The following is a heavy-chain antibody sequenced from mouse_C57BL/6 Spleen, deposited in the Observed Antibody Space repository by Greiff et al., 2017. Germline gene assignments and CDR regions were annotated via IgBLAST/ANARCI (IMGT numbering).Heavy chain of an antibody. V-gene: IGHV1-55*01. J-gene: IGHJ4*01. D-gene: IGHD1-1*01. CDR2: IYPGSGST. CDR1: GYTFTSYW. Sequence: QVQLQQPGAELVKPGASVKMSCKASGYTFTSYWITWVKQRPGQGLEWIGDIYPGSGSTNYNEKFKSKAKLTVDPSSSTAYMQLSSLTSEDSAVYYCARHYYGSSYDPYYAMDYWGQGTSVTVSS. CDR3: ARHYYGSSYDPYYAMDY.